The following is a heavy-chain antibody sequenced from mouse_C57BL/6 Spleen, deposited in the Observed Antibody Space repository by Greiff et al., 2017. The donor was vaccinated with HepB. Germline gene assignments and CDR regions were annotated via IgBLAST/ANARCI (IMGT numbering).Heavy chain of an antibody. D-gene: IGHD1-1*01. Sequence: QVQLQQSGPELVKPGASVKISCKASGYAFSSSWMNWVKQRPGKGLEWIGRIYPGDGDTNYNGKFKGKATLTADKSSSTAYMQLSSLTSEDSAVYCGARSGYGSSYFDYWGQGTTLTVSS. J-gene: IGHJ2*01. CDR3: ARSGYGSSYFDY. CDR1: GYAFSSSW. V-gene: IGHV1-82*01. CDR2: IYPGDGDT.